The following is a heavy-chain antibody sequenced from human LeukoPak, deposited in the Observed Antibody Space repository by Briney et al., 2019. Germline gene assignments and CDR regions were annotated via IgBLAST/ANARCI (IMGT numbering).Heavy chain of an antibody. CDR1: GFTFSSYW. V-gene: IGHV3-7*01. D-gene: IGHD3-22*01. J-gene: IGHJ4*02. CDR2: IKQDGSEK. CDR3: ARPLTTMIVVGGY. Sequence: GGSLRLSCAASGFTFSSYWMSWVRQAPGKGLEWVANIKQDGSEKYYVDSVKGRFTISRDNAKNSLYLQMNSLRAEDTAVYYCARPLTTMIVVGGYWGQGTLVTVSS.